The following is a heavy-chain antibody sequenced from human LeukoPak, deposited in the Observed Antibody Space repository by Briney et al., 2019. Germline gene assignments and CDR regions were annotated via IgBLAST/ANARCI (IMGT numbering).Heavy chain of an antibody. CDR2: INQDGSEK. CDR1: GFTFNKFW. Sequence: RGSLRLSCAASGFTFNKFWMNWVRQAPGKGLEWVASINQDGSEKYYVESVKGRFTISRDNAENSLYLQMNSLRAEDTAVYYCARDGPPAGLYFDYWGQGILVTVSS. J-gene: IGHJ4*02. CDR3: ARDGPPAGLYFDY. D-gene: IGHD2-2*01. V-gene: IGHV3-7*01.